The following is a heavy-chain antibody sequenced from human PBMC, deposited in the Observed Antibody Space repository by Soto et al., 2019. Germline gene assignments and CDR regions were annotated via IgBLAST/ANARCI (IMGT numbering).Heavy chain of an antibody. V-gene: IGHV3-74*01. CDR3: ARGDRGGFDL. D-gene: IGHD3-10*01. CDR2: VHSDGTTT. CDR1: GFTFDYYW. Sequence: EVQLVESGGGLVQPGESLRLSYAASGFTFDYYWMHWVRQAPGKGLVWVSRVHSDGTTTTYADSVKGRFTISRDNARNTVSLQMSSLRAEDTAIYYCARGDRGGFDLWGHGTVVTVSS. J-gene: IGHJ3*01.